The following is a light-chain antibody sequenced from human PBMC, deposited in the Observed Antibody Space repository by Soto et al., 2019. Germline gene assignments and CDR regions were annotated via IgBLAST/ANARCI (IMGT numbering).Light chain of an antibody. V-gene: IGLV2-14*01. J-gene: IGLJ2*01. CDR3: SSYTTTSTVV. Sequence: QPVLTQPASVSGSPGQSIPVSSTGTSSDIGGHNYVSWSQQHPGKVPKLIIYEVTNRPSGVSNRFSGSKSGNTASLTVSGLQAEDEADYYCSSYTTTSTVVFGGGTKLTVL. CDR1: SSDIGGHNY. CDR2: EVT.